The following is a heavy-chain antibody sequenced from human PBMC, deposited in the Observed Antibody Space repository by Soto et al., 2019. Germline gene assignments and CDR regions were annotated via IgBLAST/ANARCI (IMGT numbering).Heavy chain of an antibody. Sequence: QVQLVQSGAEVKKPGASVKVSCKASGYTFTSYGISWVRQAPGQGLEWMGWISAYNGNTNYAQNRVTMTTDTSTSTAYMELRSLTSDDTAVYYCARDAPYSSAGRRYYYGMDVWGRGTTVTVSS. D-gene: IGHD5-18*01. J-gene: IGHJ6*02. CDR1: GYTFTSYG. CDR3: ARDAPYSSAGRRYYYGMDV. CDR2: ISAYNGNT. V-gene: IGHV1-18*01.